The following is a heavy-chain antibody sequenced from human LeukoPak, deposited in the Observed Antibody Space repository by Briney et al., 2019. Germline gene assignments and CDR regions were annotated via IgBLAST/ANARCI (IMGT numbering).Heavy chain of an antibody. V-gene: IGHV3-30*18. CDR1: GFTFSSYS. CDR3: AKQSGADRGHLDF. D-gene: IGHD4/OR15-4a*01. Sequence: QPGRSLRLSCAASGFTFSSYSMHWVRQAPGKGLEWVAVISYDGSNKYCADSVKGRFTISRDNSKNTLYLQMNSLRAEDTAVYYCAKQSGADRGHLDFWGQGTLVTVSS. CDR2: ISYDGSNK. J-gene: IGHJ4*02.